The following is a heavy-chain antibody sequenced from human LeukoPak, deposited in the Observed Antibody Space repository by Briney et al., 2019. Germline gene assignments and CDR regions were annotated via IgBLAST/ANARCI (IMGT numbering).Heavy chain of an antibody. J-gene: IGHJ4*02. Sequence: SVKVSCKASGGTFSSYAISWVRQAPGQGLEWMGGIIPIFGTANYAHKFQGRITITTDESTSTAYMELSSLRSEDTAVYYCTSSGSRDYWGQGTLVTVSS. CDR2: IIPIFGTA. CDR3: TSSGSRDY. V-gene: IGHV1-69*05. CDR1: GGTFSSYA.